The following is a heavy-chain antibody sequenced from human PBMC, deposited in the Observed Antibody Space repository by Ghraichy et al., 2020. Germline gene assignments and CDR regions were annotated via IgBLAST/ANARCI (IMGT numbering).Heavy chain of an antibody. CDR1: GYTFTSYG. CDR3: ARVMRNVRYSSGWYDDAFDI. Sequence: ASVKVSCKASGYTFTSYGISWVRQAPGQGLEWMGWISAYNGNTDYAQKLQGRVTMTTDTSTSTAYMELRSLRSDDTAVYYCARVMRNVRYSSGWYDDAFDIWGQGTMVTVSS. D-gene: IGHD6-19*01. CDR2: ISAYNGNT. V-gene: IGHV1-18*01. J-gene: IGHJ3*02.